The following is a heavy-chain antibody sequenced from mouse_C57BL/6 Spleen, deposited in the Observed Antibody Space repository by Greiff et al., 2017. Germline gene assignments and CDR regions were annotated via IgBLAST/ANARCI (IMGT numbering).Heavy chain of an antibody. CDR3: ARPDYDYDFAY. Sequence: VQLQESGPELVKPGASVKISCKASGYAFSSSWMNWVKQRPGKGLEWIGRIYPGDGDTNYNGKFKGKATLTADKSSSTAYMQLSSLTSEDSAVYFCARPDYDYDFAYWGQGTLVTVSA. J-gene: IGHJ3*01. CDR2: IYPGDGDT. V-gene: IGHV1-82*01. D-gene: IGHD2-4*01. CDR1: GYAFSSSW.